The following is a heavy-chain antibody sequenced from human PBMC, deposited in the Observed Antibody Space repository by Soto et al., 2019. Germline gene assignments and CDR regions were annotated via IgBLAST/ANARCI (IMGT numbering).Heavy chain of an antibody. CDR1: SGSISSSSW. J-gene: IGHJ6*03. CDR2: IYHSGGT. CDR3: ARATVVVVPAAMMDYYYYYMDV. D-gene: IGHD2-2*01. V-gene: IGHV4-4*02. Sequence: PSETLSLTCAVSSGSISSSSWWSWVRQPPGKGLEWIGEIYHSGGTNYNPSLKSRVTISVDKSKNQFSLRLSSVTAADTALYYCARATVVVVPAAMMDYYYYYMDVWGKGTTVTVS.